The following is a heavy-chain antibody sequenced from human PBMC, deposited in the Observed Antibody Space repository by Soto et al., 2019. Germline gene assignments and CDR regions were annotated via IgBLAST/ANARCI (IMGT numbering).Heavy chain of an antibody. J-gene: IGHJ5*02. V-gene: IGHV1-69*12. Sequence: QVQLVQSGAEVKKPGSSVKVSCKASGGTFSSYAISWVRQAPGQGLEWMGGIIPIFGTANYAQKFQGRVTITAEESTRTAYMELSSLRSEDTGVYYCAGVGPSVTPLGGWFDPWGQGTLVTVSS. CDR1: GGTFSSYA. CDR3: AGVGPSVTPLGGWFDP. D-gene: IGHD4-17*01. CDR2: IIPIFGTA.